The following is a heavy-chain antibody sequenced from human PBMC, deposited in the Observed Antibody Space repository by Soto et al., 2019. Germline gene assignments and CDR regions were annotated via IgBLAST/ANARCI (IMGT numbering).Heavy chain of an antibody. V-gene: IGHV1-18*01. CDR1: GYTFTNYD. Sequence: QVHLVQSGAEVKKPGASVKVYCKASGYTFTNYDINWVRQAPGQGLEWMGWISTYTGNTNNAHKLQGRVTMTTDTSTRTAYMELRSLRSDDTAVYYCARGYYYGSGRPTPGGMDVWGQGTTVTVSS. J-gene: IGHJ6*02. CDR3: ARGYYYGSGRPTPGGMDV. D-gene: IGHD3-10*01. CDR2: ISTYTGNT.